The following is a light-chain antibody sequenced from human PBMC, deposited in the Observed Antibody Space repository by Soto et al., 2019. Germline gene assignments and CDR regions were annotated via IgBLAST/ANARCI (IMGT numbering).Light chain of an antibody. Sequence: DIQMTQSPSSLSASVGDRVTITCRASQSISSSLNWYQQKPWKAPKLLIYAASSLQSGVPSRFSGSGSGTDFTLTISSLQPEDFATYYCQQSYSTPLTFGPGTKVDIK. CDR2: AAS. V-gene: IGKV1-39*01. J-gene: IGKJ3*01. CDR1: QSISSS. CDR3: QQSYSTPLT.